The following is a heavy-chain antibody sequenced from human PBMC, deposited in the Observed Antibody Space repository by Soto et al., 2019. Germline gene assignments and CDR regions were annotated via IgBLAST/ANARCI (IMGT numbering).Heavy chain of an antibody. D-gene: IGHD3-22*01. CDR2: ISGSGGST. J-gene: IGHJ6*02. CDR1: GFTFSSYA. V-gene: IGHV3-23*01. Sequence: EVQLLESGGGLVQPGGSLRLSCAASGFTFSSYAMSWVRQAPGKGLEWVSAISGSGGSTYYADSVKGRFTISRDNSKNTXXLQMNSLRAEDTAVYYCAKESLTGYYHYYYYGMDVWGQGTTVTVSS. CDR3: AKESLTGYYHYYYYGMDV.